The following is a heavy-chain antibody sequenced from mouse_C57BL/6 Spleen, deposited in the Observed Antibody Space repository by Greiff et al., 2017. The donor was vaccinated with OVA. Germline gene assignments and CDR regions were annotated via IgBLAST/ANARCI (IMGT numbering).Heavy chain of an antibody. CDR2: ISSGGSYT. CDR1: GFTFSSYG. D-gene: IGHD2-12*01. V-gene: IGHV5-6*02. CDR3: ARRDYSLYAMDY. Sequence: EVMLVESGGDLVKPGGSLKLSCAASGFTFSSYGMSWVRQTPDKRLEWVATISSGGSYTYYPDSVKGRFTISRDNAKNTLYLQMSSLKSEDTAMYYCARRDYSLYAMDYWGQGTSVTVSS. J-gene: IGHJ4*01.